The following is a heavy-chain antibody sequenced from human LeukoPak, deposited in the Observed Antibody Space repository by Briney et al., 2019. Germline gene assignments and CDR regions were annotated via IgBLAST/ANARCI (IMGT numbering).Heavy chain of an antibody. CDR3: AKEKSRYYYYGMDV. V-gene: IGHV3-9*01. CDR2: ISWNSGSI. CDR1: GFTFDDCA. J-gene: IGHJ6*02. Sequence: GRSLRLSCAASGFTFDDCAMHWVRQAPGKGLEWVSGISWNSGSIGYADSVKGRFTISRDNAKNSLYLQTNSLRAEDTALYYCAKEKSRYYYYGMDVWGQGTTVTVSS.